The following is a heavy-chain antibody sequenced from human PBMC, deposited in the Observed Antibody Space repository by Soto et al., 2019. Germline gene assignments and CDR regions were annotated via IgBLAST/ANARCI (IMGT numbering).Heavy chain of an antibody. Sequence: VQLQESGPGLVKPSETLSLTCTVSGGSISTYYWDWIRQPPGKELEWIGYTHYTGNTNYHPSLKSRVTISLDTSRNQFSLKLSSVTAADTAIYYCARHTVTIRAGFDYWGQGALVTVSS. CDR1: GGSISTYY. CDR2: THYTGNT. D-gene: IGHD4-17*01. CDR3: ARHTVTIRAGFDY. V-gene: IGHV4-59*01. J-gene: IGHJ4*02.